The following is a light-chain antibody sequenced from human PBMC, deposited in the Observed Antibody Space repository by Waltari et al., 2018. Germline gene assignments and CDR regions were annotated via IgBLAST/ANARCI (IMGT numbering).Light chain of an antibody. CDR3: QHYDSFPET. J-gene: IGKJ2*01. V-gene: IGKV1-5*03. CDR1: QSISSW. CDR2: KAS. Sequence: DIQMTKSPSTLSASVGDRVTITCRASQSISSWLAWYQQKPGKAPKLLIYKASSLESGVPSRFSGSGSGTEFTLTISSLQPDDFATYYCQHYDSFPETFGQGTKLEIK.